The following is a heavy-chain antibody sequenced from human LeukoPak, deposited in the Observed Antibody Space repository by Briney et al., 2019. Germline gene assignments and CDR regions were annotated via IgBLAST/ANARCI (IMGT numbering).Heavy chain of an antibody. J-gene: IGHJ4*02. CDR2: MNPTSGNT. CDR1: GYTFTSYD. D-gene: IGHD3-22*01. V-gene: IGHV1-8*03. Sequence: ASVTVSRTVSGYTFTSYDINWVRQATGQRLEWLGWMNPTSGNTGYAQKFRGRVTIPRNTAITRANLDRNSLMSEDTAVYYCARVRNDSSGYRALEYWGQGTLVTVSS. CDR3: ARVRNDSSGYRALEY.